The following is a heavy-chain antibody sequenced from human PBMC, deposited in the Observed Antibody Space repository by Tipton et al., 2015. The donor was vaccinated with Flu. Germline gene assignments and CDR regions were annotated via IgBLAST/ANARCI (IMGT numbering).Heavy chain of an antibody. CDR1: GGSLSGYY. CDR2: IYTSGST. Sequence: TLSLTCNVSGGSLSGYYWSWIRQPAGKGLEWIGRIYTSGSTNYSPSLKSRVTISLDTSKNQFSLKLSSVTAADTAVYYCARYTSSWDPPRDWGQGTLVTVSS. CDR3: ARYTSSWDPPRD. D-gene: IGHD6-13*01. J-gene: IGHJ1*01. V-gene: IGHV4-4*07.